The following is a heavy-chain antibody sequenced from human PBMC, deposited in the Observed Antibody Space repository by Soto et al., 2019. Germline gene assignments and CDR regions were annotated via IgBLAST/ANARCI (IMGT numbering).Heavy chain of an antibody. CDR3: ARELRYYDQADY. Sequence: PGGSLRLSCVASGFTFSIYEMNWVRQAPGKGLEWVSYISSSGSTIYYADSVKGRFTISRDNAKNSLYLQMNSLRAEDTAVYYCARELRYYDQADYWGQGTLVTVSS. CDR2: ISSSGSTI. J-gene: IGHJ4*02. V-gene: IGHV3-48*03. D-gene: IGHD3-22*01. CDR1: GFTFSIYE.